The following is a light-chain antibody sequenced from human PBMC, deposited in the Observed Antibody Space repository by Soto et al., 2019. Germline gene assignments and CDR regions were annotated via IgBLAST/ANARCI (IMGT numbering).Light chain of an antibody. CDR2: GAS. Sequence: EIVLTQSPDTLSVSPGERATLSCRASQGVGSNLAWYQQKPGQAPRLLMYGASTRATGIPARFSGTGSGADFTLTISSLQSEDFAVYYCQQYNNRPPWTFGQGTKVEIK. CDR3: QQYNNRPPWT. CDR1: QGVGSN. V-gene: IGKV3-15*01. J-gene: IGKJ1*01.